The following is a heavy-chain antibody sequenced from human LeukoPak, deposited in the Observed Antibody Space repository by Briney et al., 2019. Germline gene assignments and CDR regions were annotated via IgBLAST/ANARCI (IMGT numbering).Heavy chain of an antibody. CDR1: GFTFSSYA. CDR3: AKDRLYCSGGSCYSFDY. CDR2: XXGSGGST. V-gene: IGHV3-23*01. Sequence: GGSLRLSCAASGFTFSSYAMSWVRQAPGKGLXXXXXXXGSGGSTYYADSVKGRFTISRDNSKNTLYLQMNSLRAEDTAVYYCAKDRLYCSGGSCYSFDYWGQGTLVTVSS. D-gene: IGHD2-15*01. J-gene: IGHJ4*02.